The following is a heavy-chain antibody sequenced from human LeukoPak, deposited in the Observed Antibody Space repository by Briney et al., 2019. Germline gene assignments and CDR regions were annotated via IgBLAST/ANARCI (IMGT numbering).Heavy chain of an antibody. J-gene: IGHJ4*02. D-gene: IGHD6-19*01. CDR2: IYSSGST. CDR3: ARSGYTSGWYDY. Sequence: SETLSLTCTASGGSISSYYWSWIRQTPGKGLEWIGYIYSSGSTNYNPSLKSRVTISVDTSKNQFSLKLSSVTAADTAVYFCARSGYTSGWYDYWGQGTLVTVSS. CDR1: GGSISSYY. V-gene: IGHV4-59*01.